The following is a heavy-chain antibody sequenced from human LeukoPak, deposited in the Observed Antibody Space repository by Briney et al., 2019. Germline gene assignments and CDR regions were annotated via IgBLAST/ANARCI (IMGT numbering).Heavy chain of an antibody. Sequence: GGSLRLSCAAPGFTFSTDAMTWVRQAPGKGLQWVSAISGSGGDTYYEDSVKGRFTISRDNSKNMMYLQMNSLRAEDTAVYYCARDSSGWSKNYWGQGTLVTVSS. CDR2: ISGSGGDT. CDR3: ARDSSGWSKNY. CDR1: GFTFSTDA. J-gene: IGHJ4*02. V-gene: IGHV3-23*01. D-gene: IGHD6-19*01.